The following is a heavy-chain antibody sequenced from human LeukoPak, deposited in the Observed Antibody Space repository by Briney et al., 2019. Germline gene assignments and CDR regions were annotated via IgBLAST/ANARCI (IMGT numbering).Heavy chain of an antibody. D-gene: IGHD3-10*01. CDR3: AKGIWFGEFVDYFDY. CDR2: INWNGGST. J-gene: IGHJ4*02. Sequence: GGSLRLSCAASGFTFDDYGMSWVRQAPGKGLEWVSGINWNGGSTGYADSVKGRFTISRDNAKSSLYLQMNSLRAEDTAVYYCAKGIWFGEFVDYFDYWGQGTLVTVSS. CDR1: GFTFDDYG. V-gene: IGHV3-20*04.